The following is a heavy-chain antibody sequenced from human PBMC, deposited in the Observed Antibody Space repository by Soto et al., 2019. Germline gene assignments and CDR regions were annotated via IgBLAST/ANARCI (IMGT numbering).Heavy chain of an antibody. J-gene: IGHJ6*02. CDR3: ARDAFLFITMIVVATPLYGIDV. D-gene: IGHD3-22*01. Sequence: ASVKVSCKASGYTFTSYAMHWVRQAPGQRLEWMGWINAGNGNTKYSQKFQGRVTITRDTSASTAYMELSSLRSEDTAVYYCARDAFLFITMIVVATPLYGIDVWGQGTTVTVSS. CDR2: INAGNGNT. V-gene: IGHV1-3*01. CDR1: GYTFTSYA.